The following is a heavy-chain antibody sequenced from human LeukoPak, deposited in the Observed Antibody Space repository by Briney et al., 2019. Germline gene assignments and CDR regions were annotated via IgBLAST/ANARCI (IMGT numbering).Heavy chain of an antibody. CDR2: ISGGGGST. CDR3: TKDLLYDGSGRYYSQFGN. J-gene: IGHJ4*02. CDR1: GFTFTSYA. V-gene: IGHV3-23*01. Sequence: GGSLRLSCAAYGFTFTSYAMSWVRQAPGRGLEWGSVISGGGGSTYYANSVKGRFTVSRDNSKNTLSLQMNSLRVEDTGIYYCTKDLLYDGSGRYYSQFGNWGQGTLVTVSS. D-gene: IGHD3-10*01.